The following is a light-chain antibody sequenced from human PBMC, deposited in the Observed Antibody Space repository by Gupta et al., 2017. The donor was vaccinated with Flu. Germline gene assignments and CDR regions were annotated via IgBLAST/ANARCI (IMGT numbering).Light chain of an antibody. V-gene: IGKV3-11*01. CDR1: RSVRRE. CDR3: LQRPQWRIT. J-gene: IGKJ4*01. Sequence: PVTLSLSPGGRGTLSCMASRSVRRELAWYQQKPGQAPRLVIYEISNKATGFPARFSGSGSETDFTLTISSLEYGDSAVYYCLQRPQWRITFGRGTKVEI. CDR2: EIS.